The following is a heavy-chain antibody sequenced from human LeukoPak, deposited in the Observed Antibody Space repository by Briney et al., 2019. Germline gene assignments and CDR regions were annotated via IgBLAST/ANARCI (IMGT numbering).Heavy chain of an antibody. CDR3: ARVLRASIDY. CDR2: IYSGGST. V-gene: IGHV3-53*01. CDR1: GFTVSSNY. D-gene: IGHD1-26*01. J-gene: IGHJ4*02. Sequence: GGSLRLSCAASGFTVSSNYMSWVRQAPGKGLEWVSVIYSGGSTYYADFVKGRFTISRDNSKNTLYLQMNSLRAEDTAVYYCARVLRASIDYWGQGTLVTVSS.